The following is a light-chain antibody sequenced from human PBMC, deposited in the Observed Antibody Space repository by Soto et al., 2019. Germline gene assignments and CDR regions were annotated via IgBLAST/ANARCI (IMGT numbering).Light chain of an antibody. V-gene: IGKV3-20*01. J-gene: IGKJ4*01. Sequence: EIVLTQSPGTLSVSPGERATLSCRASPSVSSSYLAWYQQKPGQAPRLLIYGASSRATGIPDRFSGSGSGTDFTLTISRLEPEDFAVYYCQQYGSSPLTFGGGTKVEIK. CDR1: PSVSSSY. CDR3: QQYGSSPLT. CDR2: GAS.